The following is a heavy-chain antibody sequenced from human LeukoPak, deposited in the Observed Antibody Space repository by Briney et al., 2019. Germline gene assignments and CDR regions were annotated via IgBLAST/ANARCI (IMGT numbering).Heavy chain of an antibody. J-gene: IGHJ6*04. CDR2: IKQDGSEK. CDR1: GFTFISYW. D-gene: IGHD2-2*01. Sequence: PGGSLRLSCAASGFTFISYWMRSVRQAPGKGLGWVANIKQDGSEKSYVDCVKGRFTISRDNAKNSLYLQMNSLRAEDTAVYYCAREGIYCSSTSCYPDYYYYYGMDVWGKGTTVTVSS. V-gene: IGHV3-7*03. CDR3: AREGIYCSSTSCYPDYYYYYGMDV.